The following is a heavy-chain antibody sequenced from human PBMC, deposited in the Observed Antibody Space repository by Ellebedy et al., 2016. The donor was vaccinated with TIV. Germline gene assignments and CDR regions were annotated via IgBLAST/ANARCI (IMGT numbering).Heavy chain of an antibody. Sequence: GESLKISXAASGLTLSSYWMGWVRQAPGKGLEWVANIKKDGSEKNYVDSVKGRFTISRDNSKNTLYLQMNSLRVEDTAIYYCAKEITSRDVLHPMDVWGQGTTVTVS. J-gene: IGHJ6*02. V-gene: IGHV3-7*03. D-gene: IGHD2-15*01. CDR2: IKKDGSEK. CDR1: GLTLSSYW. CDR3: AKEITSRDVLHPMDV.